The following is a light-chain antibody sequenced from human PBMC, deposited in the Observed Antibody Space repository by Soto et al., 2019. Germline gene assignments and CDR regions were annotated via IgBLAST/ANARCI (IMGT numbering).Light chain of an antibody. J-gene: IGKJ1*01. V-gene: IGKV3-15*01. CDR2: GAF. Sequence: EIVMTQSPVTPSVSPGERVTLSCRASQSVSSNLAWYQQKPGQAPSLLIYGAFTRATGTPARFSGTGSGTEFTLTISSLQFEDFVMYHCQQYTDFPPTIRQGTKV. CDR1: QSVSSN. CDR3: QQYTDFPPT.